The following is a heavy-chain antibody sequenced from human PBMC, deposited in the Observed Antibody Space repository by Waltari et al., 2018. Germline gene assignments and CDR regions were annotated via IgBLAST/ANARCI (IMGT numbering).Heavy chain of an antibody. CDR1: GGSFSSSY. CDR3: ARHVSSSSLRFDY. V-gene: IGHV4-59*08. D-gene: IGHD6-6*01. Sequence: QVQLQESGPGLVKPSETLSLTCTVSGGSFSSSYWSWIRQPPGKGLEWIGYIYYSGSTNYNPSLKSRVTISVDTSKNQFSLKLSSVTAADTAVYYCARHVSSSSLRFDYWGQGTLVTVSS. J-gene: IGHJ4*02. CDR2: IYYSGST.